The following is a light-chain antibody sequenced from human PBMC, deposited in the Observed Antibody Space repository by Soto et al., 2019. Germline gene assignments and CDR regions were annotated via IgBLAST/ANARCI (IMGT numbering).Light chain of an antibody. V-gene: IGLV2-14*01. J-gene: IGLJ1*01. CDR3: SSYTSSSSWD. CDR2: DVS. Sequence: QSVLTQPASVSGSPGQSITISCTGTSSDVGGYNYVSWYQQHPGKAPKLMIYDVSNRPSWVSNRFSGSKSGNTASLTISGLQAEDEADYYCSSYTSSSSWDFGTGTKVTVL. CDR1: SSDVGGYNY.